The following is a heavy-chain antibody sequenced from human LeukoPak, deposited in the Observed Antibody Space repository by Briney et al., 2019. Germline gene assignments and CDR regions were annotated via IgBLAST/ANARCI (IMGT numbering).Heavy chain of an antibody. D-gene: IGHD6-13*01. CDR2: IRYDGSNK. CDR1: GFTFSSYG. V-gene: IGHV3-30*02. CDR3: AKGRSIAAAGGMDY. J-gene: IGHJ4*02. Sequence: PGGSLRLSCAASGFTFSSYGMHWVRQAPGKGLEWVAFIRYDGSNKYYADSVKGRFTISRDNSKNTLYLQMNSLRAEDTAVYYCAKGRSIAAAGGMDYWGQGTLVTVSS.